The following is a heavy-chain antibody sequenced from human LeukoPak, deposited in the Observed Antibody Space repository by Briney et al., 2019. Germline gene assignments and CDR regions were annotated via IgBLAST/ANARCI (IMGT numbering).Heavy chain of an antibody. Sequence: SETLSLTCTVSGGSISSYYWSWIRQPAGKGLEWIGRIYTSGSTNYNPSLKSRVTKSVDTSKNQFSLKLSSVTAADTAVYYCARDEAWATVTTNPLDYWGQGTLVTVSS. D-gene: IGHD4-17*01. V-gene: IGHV4-4*07. CDR1: GGSISSYY. J-gene: IGHJ4*02. CDR2: IYTSGST. CDR3: ARDEAWATVTTNPLDY.